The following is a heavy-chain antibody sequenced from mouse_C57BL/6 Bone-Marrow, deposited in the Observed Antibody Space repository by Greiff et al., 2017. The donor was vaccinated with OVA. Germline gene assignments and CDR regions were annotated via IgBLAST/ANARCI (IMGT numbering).Heavy chain of an antibody. V-gene: IGHV5-4*01. CDR1: GFTFSSYA. Sequence: EVKLQESGGGLVKPGGSLKLSCAASGFTFSSYAMSWVRQTPEKRLEWVATISDGGSYTYYPDNVKGRFTISRDNAKNNLYLQMSHLKSEDTAMYYCARDPYDYDVPFAYWGQGTLVTVSA. J-gene: IGHJ3*01. D-gene: IGHD2-4*01. CDR2: ISDGGSYT. CDR3: ARDPYDYDVPFAY.